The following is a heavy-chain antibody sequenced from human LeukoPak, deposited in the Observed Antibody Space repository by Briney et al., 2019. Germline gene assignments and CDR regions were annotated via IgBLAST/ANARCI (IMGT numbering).Heavy chain of an antibody. Sequence: SETLSLTCAVYGGSFSGYYWSWIRQPPGMGLEWIGEINHSGSTNYNPSLKSRVTISVDTSKNQFSLKLSSVTAADTAVYYCARLGGSYFHAFDIWGQGTMVTVSS. CDR2: INHSGST. D-gene: IGHD1-26*01. CDR1: GGSFSGYY. J-gene: IGHJ3*02. CDR3: ARLGGSYFHAFDI. V-gene: IGHV4-34*01.